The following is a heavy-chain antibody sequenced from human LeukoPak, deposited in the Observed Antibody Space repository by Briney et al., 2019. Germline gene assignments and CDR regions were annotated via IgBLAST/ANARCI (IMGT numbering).Heavy chain of an antibody. V-gene: IGHV1-18*01. CDR2: ISAYNGYT. D-gene: IGHD4-23*01. Sequence: ASVKVSCKASGYTFASYGISWVRQAPGQGLEWMGWISAYNGYTNYAQKFQGRVTMTTDTSTSTVYMELRGLRSEDTAVYHCARGQARWYFDYWGQGTLVTVSS. CDR3: ARGQARWYFDY. CDR1: GYTFASYG. J-gene: IGHJ4*02.